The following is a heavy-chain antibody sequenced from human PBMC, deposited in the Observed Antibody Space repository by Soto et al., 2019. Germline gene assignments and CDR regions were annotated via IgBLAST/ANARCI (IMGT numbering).Heavy chain of an antibody. Sequence: GESLKISCKGSGYRFTSYLIGWVRQMPGKGLEWMGIIYPGDSDTRYSPSFQGQVTISADKSISTAYLQWSSLKASDTAMYYCARLIAARHYYYYGMDVWGQGTTVTVSS. CDR2: IYPGDSDT. J-gene: IGHJ6*02. CDR3: ARLIAARHYYYYGMDV. V-gene: IGHV5-51*01. CDR1: GYRFTSYL. D-gene: IGHD6-6*01.